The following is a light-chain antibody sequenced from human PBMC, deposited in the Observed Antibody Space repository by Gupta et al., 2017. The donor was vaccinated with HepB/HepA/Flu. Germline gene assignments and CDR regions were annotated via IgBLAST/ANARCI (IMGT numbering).Light chain of an antibody. CDR2: AVT. V-gene: IGLV2-14*01. CDR1: SSDVGGYNH. J-gene: IGLJ2*01. CDR3: SSYTSSSALV. Sequence: QSALTQPASVSGSPGQSITISCTGTSSDVGGYNHVSWYQQHLGKAPKLMIYAVTNRPSGVSNRFSGSKSGNTASLTISGLQAEDEADYYCSSYTSSSALVFGGGTKLTVL.